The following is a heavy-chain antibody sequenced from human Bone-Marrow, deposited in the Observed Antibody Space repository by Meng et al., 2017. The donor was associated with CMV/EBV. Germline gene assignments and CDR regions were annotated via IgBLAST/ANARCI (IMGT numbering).Heavy chain of an antibody. CDR2: ISYTGTA. CDR1: GGSISTNNYY. CDR3: AGQLAPNWADMTENFDY. D-gene: IGHD7-27*01. Sequence: GSLRLSCSVSGGSISTNNYYWGWIRQPPGKGLEWIGRISYTGTAYYNPSLMGRATMSVDTSENRFSLKLTFVTAADTAVYYCAGQLAPNWADMTENFDYWGQGTLVTVSS. V-gene: IGHV4-39*01. J-gene: IGHJ4*02.